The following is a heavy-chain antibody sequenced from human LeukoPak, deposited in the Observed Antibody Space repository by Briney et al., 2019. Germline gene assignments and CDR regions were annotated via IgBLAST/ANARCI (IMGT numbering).Heavy chain of an antibody. CDR1: GGSVSSGSYY. CDR2: IYYSGST. D-gene: IGHD3-10*01. CDR3: ARHDSYGPVNWFDP. Sequence: PSETLSLTCTVSGGSVSSGSYYWGWIRQPPGKGLEWIATIYYSGSTYYNPSLRSRATISIDTSRNQFSLKLNSVTAADTAVYYCARHDSYGPVNWFDPWGQGIQVTVSS. V-gene: IGHV4-39*01. J-gene: IGHJ5*02.